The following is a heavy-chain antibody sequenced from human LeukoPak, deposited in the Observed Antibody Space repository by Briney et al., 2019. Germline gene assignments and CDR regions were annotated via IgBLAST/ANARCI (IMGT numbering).Heavy chain of an antibody. J-gene: IGHJ4*02. D-gene: IGHD2-15*01. Sequence: GSSVNVSCKASGGTFSSYAISWVRQAPGQGLEWMGRIIPILGIANYAQKFQGRVTITADKSTSTSYMELSGLRSDATAVYCCASRSPVIVVVVAADFDYWGQGALVTVSS. CDR1: GGTFSSYA. CDR2: IIPILGIA. V-gene: IGHV1-69*04. CDR3: ASRSPVIVVVVAADFDY.